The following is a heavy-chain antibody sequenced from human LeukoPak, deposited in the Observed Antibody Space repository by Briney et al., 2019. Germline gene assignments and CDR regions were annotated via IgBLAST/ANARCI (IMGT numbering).Heavy chain of an antibody. V-gene: IGHV4-39*01. CDR1: GGSISSSSYY. CDR3: ARHSGYSYGYAYYYYYMDV. J-gene: IGHJ6*03. D-gene: IGHD5-18*01. CDR2: IYYSGST. Sequence: SETLSLTCTVSGGSISSSSYYWGWIRQPPGKGLEWIGSIYYSGSTYYNPSLKSRVTISVDPSKNQFSLKLSSVTAADTAVSYCARHSGYSYGYAYYYYYMDVWGKGTTVTVSS.